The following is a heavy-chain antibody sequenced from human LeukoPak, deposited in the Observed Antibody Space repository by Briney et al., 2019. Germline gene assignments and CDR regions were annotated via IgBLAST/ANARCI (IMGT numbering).Heavy chain of an antibody. Sequence: PGGSLRLSCAASGFTFSNAWMSWVRQAPGKGLEWVGRIKSKTDGGTTGYAAPVKGRFTISRDDSKNTLYLQMNSLKTEDTAVYYCTTDPDYYDSSGYSDYWGQGTLVTVSS. V-gene: IGHV3-15*01. D-gene: IGHD3-22*01. CDR2: IKSKTDGGTT. J-gene: IGHJ4*02. CDR3: TTDPDYYDSSGYSDY. CDR1: GFTFSNAW.